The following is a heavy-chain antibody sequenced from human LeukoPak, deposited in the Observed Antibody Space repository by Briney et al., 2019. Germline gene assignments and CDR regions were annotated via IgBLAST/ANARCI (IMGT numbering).Heavy chain of an antibody. D-gene: IGHD4-17*01. Sequence: GGSLRLSCAASGFTFSNYAMNWVRQAPGKGLEWVSTIINSGGSTYYADSVKGRFTISRDSSKNTLYLQMNSLRDEDTAVYYCAKDIYGDYGGLDYWGQGTLVAVSS. CDR1: GFTFSNYA. CDR3: AKDIYGDYGGLDY. J-gene: IGHJ4*02. CDR2: IINSGGST. V-gene: IGHV3-23*01.